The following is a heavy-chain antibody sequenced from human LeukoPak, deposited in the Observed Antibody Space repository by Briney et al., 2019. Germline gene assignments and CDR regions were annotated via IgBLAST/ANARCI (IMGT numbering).Heavy chain of an antibody. D-gene: IGHD1-26*01. CDR1: GFTFSSYS. CDR3: ASSGSYYVSFDY. V-gene: IGHV3-23*01. J-gene: IGHJ4*02. CDR2: ISGSGGST. Sequence: SGGSLRLSCAASGFTFSSYSMNWVRQAPGKGLEWVSAISGSGGSTYYADSVKGRFTIFRDNSKNTLYLQMNSLRAEDTAVYYCASSGSYYVSFDYWGQGTLVTVSS.